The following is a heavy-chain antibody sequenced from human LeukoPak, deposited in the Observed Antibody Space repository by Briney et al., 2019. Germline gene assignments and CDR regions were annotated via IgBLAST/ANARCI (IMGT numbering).Heavy chain of an antibody. D-gene: IGHD6-13*01. CDR3: ARDSVYSSRWYNGIGYFDY. CDR2: MNPNSGNT. Sequence: GASVKVSCKASGYTFTSYGISWVRQAPGQGLEWMGWMNPNSGNTGYAQKFQGRVTMTRDMSTSTVYMELSSLRSEDTAVYYCARDSVYSSRWYNGIGYFDYWGEGTLVTVSS. V-gene: IGHV1-8*02. CDR1: GYTFTSYG. J-gene: IGHJ4*02.